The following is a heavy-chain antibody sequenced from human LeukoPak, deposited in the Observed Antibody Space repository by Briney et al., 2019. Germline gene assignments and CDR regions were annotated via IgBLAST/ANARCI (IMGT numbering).Heavy chain of an antibody. CDR2: INTNTGNP. CDR1: GYTFTSYA. D-gene: IGHD2-21*02. Sequence: ASVKVSCKASGYTFTSYAMNWVRQAPGQGLEWMGWINTNTGNPTYARGFTGRFVFSLDTSVSTAYLQISSLKAEDTAVYYCARAPTVVVTAIFAYWGQGTLVTVSS. V-gene: IGHV7-4-1*02. J-gene: IGHJ4*02. CDR3: ARAPTVVVTAIFAY.